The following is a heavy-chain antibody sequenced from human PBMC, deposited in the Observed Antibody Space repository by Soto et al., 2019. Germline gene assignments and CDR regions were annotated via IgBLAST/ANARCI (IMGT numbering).Heavy chain of an antibody. Sequence: SETLSLTFAASGYSISSCYYWGWLRQPPGKGLELLGSIYHGGRTYYNPSLNRRVTLSIDMTNNHVSLILNSVTAADTAVYYCARVGPWVPYYYDSSPYTFENGFDPWGQGTLVTVSS. D-gene: IGHD3-22*01. CDR2: IYHGGRT. V-gene: IGHV4-38-2*01. CDR1: GYSISSCYY. J-gene: IGHJ5*02. CDR3: ARVGPWVPYYYDSSPYTFENGFDP.